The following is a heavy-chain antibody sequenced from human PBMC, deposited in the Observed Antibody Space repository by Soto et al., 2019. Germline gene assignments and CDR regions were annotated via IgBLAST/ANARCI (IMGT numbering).Heavy chain of an antibody. J-gene: IGHJ5*02. CDR1: GGTFSSYA. D-gene: IGHD5-12*01. V-gene: IGHV1-69*13. CDR3: AREDPTTNWFDP. Sequence: ASVKVSCKASGGTFSSYAISWVRQAPGQGLEWMGGIIPIFGTANYAQKFQGRVTITADESTSTADMELSSLRSEDTAVYYCAREDPTTNWFDPWGQGTLVTVSS. CDR2: IIPIFGTA.